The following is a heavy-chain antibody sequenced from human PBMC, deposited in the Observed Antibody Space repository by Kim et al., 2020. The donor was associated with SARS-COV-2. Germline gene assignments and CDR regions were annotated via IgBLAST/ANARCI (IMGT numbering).Heavy chain of an antibody. V-gene: IGHV7-4-1*02. CDR1: EYTFTGYA. CDR2: INTNNGNP. D-gene: IGHD2-8*01. J-gene: IGHJ6*02. Sequence: ASVKVSCKASEYTFTGYAMNWMRQAPGQGLEWIGWINTNNGNPMYAQGFAGRFVFSLDTSVSTAYLQISGLTTEDTAMYYCARSPNCVTTTDCPFDAWGQGTTVTVSS. CDR3: ARSPNCVTTTDCPFDA.